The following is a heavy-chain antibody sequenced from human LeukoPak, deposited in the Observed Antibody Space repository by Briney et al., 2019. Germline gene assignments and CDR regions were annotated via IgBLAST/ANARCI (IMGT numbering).Heavy chain of an antibody. D-gene: IGHD2/OR15-2a*01. Sequence: GGSLRLSCAASGFTFSSCGMHWIRQAPGKGLEWVAVIWYDGSNKYYADSVKGRFTISRDNSKNTLYLQMSSLRAEDTAVYYCARDPFEYYGPYYFDYWGQGTLVTVSS. CDR2: IWYDGSNK. V-gene: IGHV3-33*01. CDR3: ARDPFEYYGPYYFDY. J-gene: IGHJ4*02. CDR1: GFTFSSCG.